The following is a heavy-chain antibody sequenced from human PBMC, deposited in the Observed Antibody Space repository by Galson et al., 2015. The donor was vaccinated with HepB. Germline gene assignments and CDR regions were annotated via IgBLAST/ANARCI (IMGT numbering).Heavy chain of an antibody. J-gene: IGHJ4*02. V-gene: IGHV4-31*03. CDR3: ATGRGYSYGRGIDY. Sequence: TLSLTCTVSGGSISSGGYYWSWIRQHPGKGLEWIGYIYYSGGTYYNPSLKSRVTISVDTSKNQFSLKLSSVTAADTAVYYCATGRGYSYGRGIDYWGQGTLVTVSS. D-gene: IGHD5-18*01. CDR1: GGSISSGGYY. CDR2: IYYSGGT.